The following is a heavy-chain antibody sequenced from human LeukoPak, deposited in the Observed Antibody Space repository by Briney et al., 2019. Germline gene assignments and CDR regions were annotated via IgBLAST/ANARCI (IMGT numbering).Heavy chain of an antibody. Sequence: ASVKVSCKASGYTFTGYYMHWVRQAPGQGLEWMGRINPNSGGTNYAQKFQGRVTMTRDTSISTAYMELSRLRSDDTAVYYCARARGYCSGGSCYGPFDPWGQGTLVTVSP. CDR2: INPNSGGT. CDR3: ARARGYCSGGSCYGPFDP. J-gene: IGHJ5*02. V-gene: IGHV1-2*06. CDR1: GYTFTGYY. D-gene: IGHD2-15*01.